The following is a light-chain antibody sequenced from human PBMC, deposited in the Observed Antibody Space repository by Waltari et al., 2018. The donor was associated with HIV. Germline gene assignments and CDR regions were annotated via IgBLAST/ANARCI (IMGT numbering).Light chain of an antibody. V-gene: IGLV2-23*01. CDR2: EGS. CDR3: CSYAGSSTLEV. CDR1: SSAVGSYHL. J-gene: IGLJ2*01. Sequence: QSALPQPASVSGSPGQSITIPCPGTSSAVGSYHLLSCYQQHPGKAPKVMIYEGSKRPSGVSNRFSGSKSGNTASLTISGLQAEDEADYYCCSYAGSSTLEVFGGGTKLTVL.